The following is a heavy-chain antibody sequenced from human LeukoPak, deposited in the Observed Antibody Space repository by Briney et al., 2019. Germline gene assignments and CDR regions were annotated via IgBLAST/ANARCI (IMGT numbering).Heavy chain of an antibody. Sequence: GGSLRLSCAASGFTFSSYEMDWVRQAPGKGLEWVSYISSSGSTIYYADSVKGRFTISRDNAKNSLYLQMNSLRAEDTAVYYCARDIAGYYDSSGYPDYWGQGTLVTVSS. V-gene: IGHV3-48*03. CDR2: ISSSGSTI. CDR1: GFTFSSYE. D-gene: IGHD3-22*01. J-gene: IGHJ4*02. CDR3: ARDIAGYYDSSGYPDY.